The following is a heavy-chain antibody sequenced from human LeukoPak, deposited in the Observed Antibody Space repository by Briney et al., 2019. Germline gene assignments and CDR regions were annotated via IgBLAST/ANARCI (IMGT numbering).Heavy chain of an antibody. V-gene: IGHV1-69*05. J-gene: IGHJ4*02. CDR2: IIPIFGTA. CDR1: GGTFSSYA. Sequence: GSSVKVSCKASGGTFSSYAISWVRQAPGQGLEWMGGIIPIFGTANYAQKFQGRVTITTDESTSTACMELSSLRSEDTAVYYCATWGGTGYDSSGYYDYWGQGTLVTVSS. D-gene: IGHD3-22*01. CDR3: ATWGGTGYDSSGYYDY.